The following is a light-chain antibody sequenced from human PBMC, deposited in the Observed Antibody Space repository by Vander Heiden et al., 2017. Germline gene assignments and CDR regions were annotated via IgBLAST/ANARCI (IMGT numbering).Light chain of an antibody. J-gene: IGKJ1*01. V-gene: IGKV1-9*01. CDR3: QQLNSYPQT. Sequence: DIQLTQSPSFLSASVGDRVTITCRASQGISSYLAWYQQKPGKAPKLLIYATSALQSGVPSRFSGSGSGTEFTLTISSLQPEDFATYYCQQLNSYPQTFGQGTKVEI. CDR1: QGISSY. CDR2: ATS.